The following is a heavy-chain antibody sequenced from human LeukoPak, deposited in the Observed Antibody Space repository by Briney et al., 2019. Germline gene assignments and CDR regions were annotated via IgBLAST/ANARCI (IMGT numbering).Heavy chain of an antibody. CDR1: GYTFTSYG. CDR3: ARDLHRITIFGAVTGIDY. Sequence: ASVKVSCKASGYTFTSYGISWVRQAPGQGLEWMGWISAYNGNTNYAQKLQGRVTMTTDTSTRTAYMELRGLRSDDTAVYYCARDLHRITIFGAVTGIDYWGQGTLVTVSS. D-gene: IGHD3-3*01. J-gene: IGHJ4*02. V-gene: IGHV1-18*01. CDR2: ISAYNGNT.